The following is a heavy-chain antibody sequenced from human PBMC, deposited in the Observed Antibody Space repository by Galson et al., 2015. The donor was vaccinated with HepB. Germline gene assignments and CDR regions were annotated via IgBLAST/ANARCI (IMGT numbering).Heavy chain of an antibody. CDR3: AKDVPESFSYF. Sequence: SLRLSCAASGFSFRSYGMHWVRQAPGKGLEWVAVVPFDGSKKYYADSVKGRFTISRDNSKNTLYLQMNSLRAEDTAVYYCAKDVPESFSYFWGQGTLVTVSS. CDR2: VPFDGSKK. V-gene: IGHV3-30*18. CDR1: GFSFRSYG. J-gene: IGHJ4*02. D-gene: IGHD2-2*01.